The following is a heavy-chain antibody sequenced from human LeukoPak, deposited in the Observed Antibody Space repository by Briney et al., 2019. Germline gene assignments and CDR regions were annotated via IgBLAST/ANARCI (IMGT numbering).Heavy chain of an antibody. Sequence: GGSLRLSCAASGFTFSSYSMNWVRQAPGKGLEWVSYISSSSSTIYYADSVKGRFTIPRDNAKNSLYLQMNSLRAEDTAVYYCARDGAAARPWYFDYWGQGTLVTVSS. J-gene: IGHJ4*02. CDR2: ISSSSSTI. D-gene: IGHD6-6*01. CDR3: ARDGAAARPWYFDY. CDR1: GFTFSSYS. V-gene: IGHV3-48*01.